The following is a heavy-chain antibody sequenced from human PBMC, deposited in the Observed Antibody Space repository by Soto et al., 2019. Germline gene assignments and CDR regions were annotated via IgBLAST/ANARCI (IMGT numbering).Heavy chain of an antibody. CDR2: IYYSGST. Sequence: SETLSLTCTVSGGSISTHFWSWIRQPPGKGLEWIGYIYYSGSTNYNPSLKSRVTISVDTSKNQFSLKLSSVTAADTAVYYCARSALTPGYYYMDVWGKGTTVTVSS. V-gene: IGHV4-59*08. J-gene: IGHJ6*03. CDR1: GGSISTHF. CDR3: ARSALTPGYYYMDV.